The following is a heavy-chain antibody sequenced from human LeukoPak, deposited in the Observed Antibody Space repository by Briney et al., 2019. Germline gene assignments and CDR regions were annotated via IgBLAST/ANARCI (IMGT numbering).Heavy chain of an antibody. J-gene: IGHJ4*02. V-gene: IGHV3-53*01. CDR2: IHTGGGT. Sequence: PGGSLRLSCAASGFTVSTSYMSWVRQAPGKGLEWVSVIHTGGGTYYVDSVKGRFTISRDNAKNSPYLQMNSLRAEDTAVYYCARLLRAKYYFDYWGQGTLVTVSS. D-gene: IGHD4/OR15-4a*01. CDR3: ARLLRAKYYFDY. CDR1: GFTVSTSY.